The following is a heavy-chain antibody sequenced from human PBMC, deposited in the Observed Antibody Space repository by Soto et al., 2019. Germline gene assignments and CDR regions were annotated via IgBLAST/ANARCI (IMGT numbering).Heavy chain of an antibody. Sequence: GGSLRLSCAASGFIFSDYYMSWIRQAPGKGLEWVSYISSSSIYINYADSVKGRFTISRDNAKNSLYLQMSSLRAEDTAVYYCAREALYRSPTVEIDYWGQGTLVTVSS. J-gene: IGHJ4*02. D-gene: IGHD7-27*01. V-gene: IGHV3-11*05. CDR1: GFIFSDYY. CDR3: AREALYRSPTVEIDY. CDR2: ISSSSIYI.